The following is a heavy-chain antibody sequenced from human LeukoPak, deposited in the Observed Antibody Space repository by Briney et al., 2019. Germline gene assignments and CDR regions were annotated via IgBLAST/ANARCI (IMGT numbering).Heavy chain of an antibody. CDR2: INPSGGST. CDR3: ARALGSGSYSPNWFDP. Sequence: ASVKVSCKASGYTFTSYYMHWVRQAPGQGLEWMGIINPSGGSTSYAQKLQGRVTMTTDTSTSTAYMELRSLRSDDTAVYYCARALGSGSYSPNWFDPWGQGTLVTVSS. D-gene: IGHD3-10*01. J-gene: IGHJ5*02. V-gene: IGHV1-46*01. CDR1: GYTFTSYY.